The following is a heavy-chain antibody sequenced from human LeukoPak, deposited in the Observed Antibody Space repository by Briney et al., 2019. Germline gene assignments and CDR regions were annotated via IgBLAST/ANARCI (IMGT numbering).Heavy chain of an antibody. J-gene: IGHJ1*01. D-gene: IGHD2-21*02. CDR2: IYYSGST. CDR1: GGSISSYY. Sequence: SETLSLTCTVSGGSISSYYWGWIRQPPGKGLEWIGTIYYSGSTYYNPSLKSRVTISVDTSNNQISLKLSSVTAADTAVYYCARLLYVVVTEHFVSWGQSTRLTVSS. CDR3: ARLLYVVVTEHFVS. V-gene: IGHV4-39*01.